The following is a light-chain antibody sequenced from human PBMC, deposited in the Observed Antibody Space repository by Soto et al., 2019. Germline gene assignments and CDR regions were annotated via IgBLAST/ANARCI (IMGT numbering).Light chain of an antibody. CDR1: SSDVAGYNY. J-gene: IGLJ2*01. V-gene: IGLV2-14*01. Sequence: QSALTQPASVSGSLGQSITISCTGTSSDVAGYNYVSWYQQHPGKAPKLMIYDVSNRPSGVSNRFSGSKSDNTASLTISGLQAEDEADYYCNSYTASSTLLFGGGTQLTVL. CDR3: NSYTASSTLL. CDR2: DVS.